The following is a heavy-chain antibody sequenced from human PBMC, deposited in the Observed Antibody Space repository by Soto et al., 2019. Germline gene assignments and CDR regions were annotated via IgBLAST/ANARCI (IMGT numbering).Heavy chain of an antibody. Sequence: GTSVKVSCKASGYTFTSYGISWVRQAPGQGLEWMGWISAYNGNTNYAQKLQGRVTMTTDTSTSTAYMELRSLRSDDTAVYYCARDYCSSTSCYTTYYYYYGMDVWGQATTVTVSS. D-gene: IGHD2-2*02. CDR1: GYTFTSYG. CDR2: ISAYNGNT. V-gene: IGHV1-18*04. CDR3: ARDYCSSTSCYTTYYYYYGMDV. J-gene: IGHJ6*02.